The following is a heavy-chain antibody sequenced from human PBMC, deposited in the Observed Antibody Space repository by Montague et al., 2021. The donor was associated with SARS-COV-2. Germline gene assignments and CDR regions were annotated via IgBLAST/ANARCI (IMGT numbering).Heavy chain of an antibody. V-gene: IGHV4-39*02. CDR1: GESIDRDTYY. CDR3: ARGRTVTTFYYYYYGMDV. Sequence: SETLSLTCIVSGESIDRDTYYWGWIRQSPGKGLEWIGSLSSSGSTYYNPSLRSRVTVSMDTSKNHFSLKLSSVTAADTAVYCCARGRTVTTFYYYYYGMDVWGQGTTVTVSS. CDR2: LSSSGST. J-gene: IGHJ6*02. D-gene: IGHD4-17*01.